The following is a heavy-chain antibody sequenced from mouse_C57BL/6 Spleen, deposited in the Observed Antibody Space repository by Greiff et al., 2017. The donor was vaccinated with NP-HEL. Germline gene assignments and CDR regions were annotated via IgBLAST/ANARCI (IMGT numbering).Heavy chain of an antibody. V-gene: IGHV1-82*01. CDR1: GYAFSSSW. J-gene: IGHJ4*01. Sequence: VQLQQSGPELVKPGASVKISCKASGYAFSSSWMNWVKQRPGKGLEWIGRIYPGDGDTNYNGKFKGKATLTADKSSSTAYMQLSSLTSEDSAVYFCAREGWDDYAMDYWGQGTSVTVSS. CDR3: AREGWDDYAMDY. CDR2: IYPGDGDT. D-gene: IGHD3-3*01.